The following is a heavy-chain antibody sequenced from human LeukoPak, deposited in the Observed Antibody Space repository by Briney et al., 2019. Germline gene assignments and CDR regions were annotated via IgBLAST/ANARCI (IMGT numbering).Heavy chain of an antibody. V-gene: IGHV4-39*07. D-gene: IGHD3-16*01. CDR3: ARDVPGGRNDY. J-gene: IGHJ4*02. Sequence: SETLSLTCTVAGGSVSSSSYYWAWIRQPPGKGLEWIGSIYYSGLTNYSPSLKSRATISLDTSKNQFSLNINFVTAADTAVYYCARDVPGGRNDYWGQGTLVTVSS. CDR2: IYYSGLT. CDR1: GGSVSSSSYY.